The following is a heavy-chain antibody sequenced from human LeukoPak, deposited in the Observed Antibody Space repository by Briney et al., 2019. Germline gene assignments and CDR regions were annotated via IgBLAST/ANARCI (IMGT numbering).Heavy chain of an antibody. CDR2: ISGSGGNT. V-gene: IGHV3-23*01. J-gene: IGHJ4*02. D-gene: IGHD6-19*01. CDR1: GFTFNNYA. Sequence: GGSLRLSCRASGFTFNNYAMSWVRQAPGKGLEWVSSISGSGGNTYYADSVKGRFTISRDNSKNTLYLQMNSLRVADTAAYYCAKDRRITMAGTVDYFDYWGQGTLVTVSS. CDR3: AKDRRITMAGTVDYFDY.